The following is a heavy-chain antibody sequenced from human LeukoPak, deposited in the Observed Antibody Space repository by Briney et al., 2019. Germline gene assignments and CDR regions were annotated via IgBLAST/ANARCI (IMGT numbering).Heavy chain of an antibody. CDR3: AKGSYYCSNSCPQFYYYMDV. CDR2: VRYDGSEQ. CDR1: GFSFSRHG. Sequence: GGSLRLSCVASGFSFSRHGMHWVRQAPGKGLEWVAFVRYDGSEQYYADSVKGRFTISRDDSKNTVFMQMNSLRVEDTAVYYCAKGSYYCSNSCPQFYYYMDVWGQGITVTVSS. J-gene: IGHJ6*03. D-gene: IGHD2-2*01. V-gene: IGHV3-30*02.